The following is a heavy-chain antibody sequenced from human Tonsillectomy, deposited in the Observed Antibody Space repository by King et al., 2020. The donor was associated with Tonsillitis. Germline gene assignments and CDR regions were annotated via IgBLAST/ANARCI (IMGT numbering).Heavy chain of an antibody. Sequence: VQLQQWGAGLLKPSETLSLTCAVYGGSFSGYYWSWIRQPPGKGLEWIGEINHSGSTNYNPSLKSRVTISVDTSKNQFSLKLSSVTAADTAVYYCARGRWSSGWYYFDYWGQGTLVTVSS. CDR1: GGSFSGYY. V-gene: IGHV4-34*01. CDR3: ARGRWSSGWYYFDY. D-gene: IGHD6-19*01. J-gene: IGHJ4*02. CDR2: INHSGST.